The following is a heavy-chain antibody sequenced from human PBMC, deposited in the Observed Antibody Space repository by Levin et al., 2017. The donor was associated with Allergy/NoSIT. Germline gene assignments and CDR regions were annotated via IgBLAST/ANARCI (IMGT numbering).Heavy chain of an antibody. CDR1: GGSFTSST. Sequence: SVKVSCKASGGSFTSSTLSWVRQAPGQGLEWVGRVIPLLGVPAYAQKFQGRVTISADTSTTTVYMELSSLRSEDTAMYFCARERGDFYDSSTFHSNFDSWCQGTLVTVSS. V-gene: IGHV1-69*04. D-gene: IGHD3-22*01. CDR3: ARERGDFYDSSTFHSNFDS. CDR2: VIPLLGVP. J-gene: IGHJ4*02.